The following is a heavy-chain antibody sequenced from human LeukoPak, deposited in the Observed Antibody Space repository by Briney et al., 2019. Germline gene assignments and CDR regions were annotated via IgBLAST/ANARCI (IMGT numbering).Heavy chain of an antibody. V-gene: IGHV4-34*01. D-gene: IGHD6-13*01. CDR2: INHSGST. J-gene: IGHJ4*02. CDR3: ARGGEGQQLVRGRFDY. CDR1: RGSFSGYY. Sequence: SETLSLTCAVSRGSFSGYYWSWIRQPPGKGLEWIGEINHSGSTNYNPSRKSLVSISVDTSKNQFSLKLSSVAAADTAVYYCARGGEGQQLVRGRFDYWGQGTLVTVSP.